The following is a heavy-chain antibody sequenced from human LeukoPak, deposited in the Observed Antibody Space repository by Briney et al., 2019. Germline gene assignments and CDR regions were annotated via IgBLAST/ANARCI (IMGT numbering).Heavy chain of an antibody. V-gene: IGHV3-48*02. J-gene: IGHJ4*02. CDR1: GFTFSSYS. CDR2: ISSSSSTI. CDR3: ARDYYDSSGPPSYFDY. D-gene: IGHD3-22*01. Sequence: GGSLRLSCAASGFTFSSYSMTWVRQAPGKGLEWVSYISSSSSTIYYADSVKGRFTISRDNAKNSLYLQMNSLRDEDTAVYYCARDYYDSSGPPSYFDYWGQGTLVTVSS.